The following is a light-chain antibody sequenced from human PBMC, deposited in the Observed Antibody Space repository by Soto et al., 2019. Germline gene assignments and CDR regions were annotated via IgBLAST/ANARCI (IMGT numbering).Light chain of an antibody. Sequence: DIVMAESPLSLPVTPGEPSSISCRSGQSLLHSNGYNYLDWYLQKPGQSPQLLIYLGSNRSSGVPDRFSGSGSGTDFTLKISRVEAEDVGVYYCMQALQTRTLGQGTKVDIK. CDR1: QSLLHSNGYNY. CDR2: LGS. CDR3: MQALQTRT. V-gene: IGKV2-28*01. J-gene: IGKJ1*01.